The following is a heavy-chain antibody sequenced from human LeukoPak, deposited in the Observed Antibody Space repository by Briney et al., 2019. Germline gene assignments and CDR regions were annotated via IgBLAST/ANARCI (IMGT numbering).Heavy chain of an antibody. V-gene: IGHV3-23*01. CDR1: GLTFSSYA. Sequence: GGSLRLSCAASGLTFSSYAMSWVRQAPGKGLEWVSAISGSGGSTYYADSVKGRLTISRDNSKNTLYLQMNSLRAEDTAVYYCAKTGSYSGNGAFDIWGQGTMVTVSS. CDR3: AKTGSYSGNGAFDI. D-gene: IGHD1-26*01. CDR2: ISGSGGST. J-gene: IGHJ3*02.